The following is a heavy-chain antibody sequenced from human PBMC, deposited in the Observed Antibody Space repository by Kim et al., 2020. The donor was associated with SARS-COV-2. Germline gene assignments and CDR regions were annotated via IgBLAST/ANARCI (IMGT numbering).Heavy chain of an antibody. CDR1: GFNFNSYS. Sequence: GGSLRLSCTVSGFNFNSYSTNWVRQAPGKGLEWVSYISSSSTTVYYAGSVRGRFTISRDNAKNSLFLQMNSLRDDDTAVYYCARCPLSMTMVRGMITTTLFDYYNMDAWGQGTTVTVSS. D-gene: IGHD3-10*01. CDR3: ARCPLSMTMVRGMITTTLFDYYNMDA. J-gene: IGHJ6*02. CDR2: ISSSSTTV. V-gene: IGHV3-48*02.